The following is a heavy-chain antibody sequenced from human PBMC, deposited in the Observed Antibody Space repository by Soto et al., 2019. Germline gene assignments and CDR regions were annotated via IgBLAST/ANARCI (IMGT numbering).Heavy chain of an antibody. CDR1: AFNFNRYG. D-gene: IGHD6-19*01. CDR2: IFYDGSNK. Sequence: QEELVESGGGVVQPGKSLRLSCTASAFNFNRYGMHWVRQVPGKGLEWVAVIFYDGSNKYYADSVKGRFTISRDNSKNTLYLEMNSLRVDDTAVYYCARDLAVFLTSVRGHYGLDVWGQGTTVTVSS. CDR3: ARDLAVFLTSVRGHYGLDV. V-gene: IGHV3-33*01. J-gene: IGHJ6*02.